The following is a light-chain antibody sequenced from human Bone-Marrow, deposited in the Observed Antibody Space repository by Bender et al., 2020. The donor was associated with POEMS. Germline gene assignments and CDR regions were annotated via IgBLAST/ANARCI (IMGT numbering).Light chain of an antibody. CDR2: EDS. V-gene: IGLV3-25*03. CDR3: QSTDSDASVI. CDR1: ALPREY. Sequence: SYELTQPPAVSVSPGQTARITCSGDALPREYVSWYQHKPGQAPVLVIFEDSERPAGLPGRFSGSLSGTTVTLTISPVKAEDEADYYCQSTDSDASVIFGGGTKLTVL. J-gene: IGLJ2*01.